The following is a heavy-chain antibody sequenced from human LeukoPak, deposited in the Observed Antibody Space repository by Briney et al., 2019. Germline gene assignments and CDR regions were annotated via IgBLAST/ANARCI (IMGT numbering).Heavy chain of an antibody. CDR1: GGSISSYY. J-gene: IGHJ4*02. Sequence: SETLSLICTVSGGSISSYYWSWIRQPAGKGLEWIGRIYASGSTYYNPSLKSRVTMSVDTSKNQFSLRLTTVTAADTAVYCARDSNLEYSSSRGLGRWGQGTLATVSS. CDR3: ARDSNLEYSSSRGLGR. V-gene: IGHV4-4*07. D-gene: IGHD6-6*01. CDR2: IYASGST.